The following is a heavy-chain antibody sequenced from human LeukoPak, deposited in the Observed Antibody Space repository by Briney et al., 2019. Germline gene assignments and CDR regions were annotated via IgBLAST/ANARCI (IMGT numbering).Heavy chain of an antibody. J-gene: IGHJ4*02. V-gene: IGHV3-7*01. D-gene: IGHD4-17*01. CDR3: AGDSYGDYGY. CDR2: IKEDGSEK. Sequence: GGSLRLSCAASGFPFSSYWMSWVRQAPGKGLGWVANIKEDGSEKYYVDSVKGRFTVSRDNAKNSLYLQMNRLRAEDTAVYYCAGDSYGDYGYWGQGTLVTVSS. CDR1: GFPFSSYW.